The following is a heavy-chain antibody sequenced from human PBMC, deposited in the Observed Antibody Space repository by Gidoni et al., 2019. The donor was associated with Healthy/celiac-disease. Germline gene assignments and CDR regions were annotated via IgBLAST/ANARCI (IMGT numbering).Heavy chain of an antibody. J-gene: IGHJ3*02. D-gene: IGHD3-22*01. CDR1: GGTFSSYA. CDR3: ARDRGITMIVVATGDSDAFDI. CDR2: IIPIFGTA. V-gene: IGHV1-69*01. Sequence: QVQLVQSGAEVKKPGSSVKVSCKASGGTFSSYAISWVRQAPGQGLEWMGGIIPIFGTANYAQKFQGRVTITADESTSTAYMELSSLRSEDTAVYYCARDRGITMIVVATGDSDAFDIWGQGTMVTVSS.